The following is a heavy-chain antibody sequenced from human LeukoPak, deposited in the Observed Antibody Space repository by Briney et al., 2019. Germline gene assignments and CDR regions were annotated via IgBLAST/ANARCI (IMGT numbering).Heavy chain of an antibody. J-gene: IGHJ3*02. D-gene: IGHD4-17*01. V-gene: IGHV4-59*08. CDR2: IFYSGSP. Sequence: SETLSLTCTVSGGSISSHYWSWIRQPPGKGLEWNGYIFYSGSPNYNPSLKTRATITVNTSKNQFSLKLSSVTAADTAVYYCARHQVDYGDYVNAFDIWGQGTMVTVSS. CDR3: ARHQVDYGDYVNAFDI. CDR1: GGSISSHY.